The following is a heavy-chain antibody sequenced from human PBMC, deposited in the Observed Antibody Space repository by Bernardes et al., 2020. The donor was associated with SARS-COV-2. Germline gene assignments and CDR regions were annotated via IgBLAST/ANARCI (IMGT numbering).Heavy chain of an antibody. Sequence: GGSLRLSCAASGFTFSSYGMHWVRQAPGKGLEWVAVIWYDGSNKYYADSVKGRFTISRDNSKNTLYLQMNSLRAEDTAVYYCARDCPYYYDSSAYSWFDPWGQGTLVTVSS. CDR3: ARDCPYYYDSSAYSWFDP. CDR1: GFTFSSYG. D-gene: IGHD3-22*01. J-gene: IGHJ5*02. V-gene: IGHV3-33*01. CDR2: IWYDGSNK.